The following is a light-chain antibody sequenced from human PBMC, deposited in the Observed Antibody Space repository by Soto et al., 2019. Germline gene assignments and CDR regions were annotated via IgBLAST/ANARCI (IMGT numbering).Light chain of an antibody. CDR1: QSGSSSH. J-gene: IGKJ1*01. CDR3: QQYGSALRT. CDR2: GAS. Sequence: EIVLTQSPGTLSLSPGERATLSCRASQSGSSSHFAWYQQKPGQAPRLLIYGASSRATGVPERFSGSGSGTDFTISISGLEPEDFAVYYCQQYGSALRTLGQGNKVEIK. V-gene: IGKV3-20*01.